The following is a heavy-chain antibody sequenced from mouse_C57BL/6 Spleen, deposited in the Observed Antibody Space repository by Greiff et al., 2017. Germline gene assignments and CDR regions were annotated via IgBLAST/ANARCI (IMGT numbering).Heavy chain of an antibody. CDR2: IWSGGST. CDR1: GFSLTSYG. Sequence: QVQLQQSGPGLVQPSQSLSITCTASGFSLTSYGVHWVRQSPGKGLEWLGVIWSGGSTDYNAAFISRLSISKDNSKSQVFFKMNSLQADDTAIYYCARKVYDAMGYWGQGTSVTVSS. D-gene: IGHD1-1*01. V-gene: IGHV2-2*01. CDR3: ARKVYDAMGY. J-gene: IGHJ4*01.